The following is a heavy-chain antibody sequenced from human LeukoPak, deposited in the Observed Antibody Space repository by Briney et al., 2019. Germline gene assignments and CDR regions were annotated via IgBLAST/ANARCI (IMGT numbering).Heavy chain of an antibody. CDR3: TTGPTYYYDSSGYQISSFDY. CDR2: IKSKTDGGTT. CDR1: GFTFSTYP. D-gene: IGHD3-22*01. J-gene: IGHJ4*02. Sequence: PGGALRLSCTASGFTFSTYPMYWVRQAPGKGLEWVGRIKSKTDGGTTDYAAPVKGRFTISRDDSKNTLYLQMNSLKTEDTAVYYCTTGPTYYYDSSGYQISSFDYWGQGTLVTVSS. V-gene: IGHV3-15*01.